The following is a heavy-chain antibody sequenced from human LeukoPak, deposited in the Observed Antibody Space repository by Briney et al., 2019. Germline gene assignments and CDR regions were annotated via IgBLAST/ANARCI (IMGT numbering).Heavy chain of an antibody. CDR2: INHSGST. Sequence: SETLSLTCAVYGVSFSGYYWSWIRQPPGKGLEWIGEINHSGSTNYNPSLKSRVTISVDTTKNQFSLKLSSVTAADTAVYYCARPYLVAAAGTNWFDPWGQGTLVTVSS. CDR3: ARPYLVAAAGTNWFDP. CDR1: GVSFSGYY. D-gene: IGHD6-13*01. V-gene: IGHV4-34*01. J-gene: IGHJ5*02.